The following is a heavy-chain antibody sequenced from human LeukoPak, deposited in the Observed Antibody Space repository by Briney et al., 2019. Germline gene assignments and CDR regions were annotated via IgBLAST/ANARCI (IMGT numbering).Heavy chain of an antibody. D-gene: IGHD2-2*01. V-gene: IGHV1-2*02. CDR2: INPNSGGT. J-gene: IGHJ5*02. CDR1: GYTFTDYY. CDR3: SRELGVVVPAAISDWFDP. Sequence: GSVKVSCKASGYTFTDYYMHWLRQAPGQGLEWVGCINPNSGGTNYAQKFQGRVTITRHTSINTAYIALNRLRADDTAVYYCSRELGVVVPAAISDWFDPWGQGTLVTVSS.